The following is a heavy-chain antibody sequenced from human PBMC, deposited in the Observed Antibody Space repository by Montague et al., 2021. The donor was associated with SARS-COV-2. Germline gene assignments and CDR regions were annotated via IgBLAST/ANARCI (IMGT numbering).Heavy chain of an antibody. V-gene: IGHV4-34*01. Sequence: SETLSLTGAVYGGSFSGYYWSWIRQPPGKGLEWIGEINHSGSTNYNPSLKSRVTISVDTSKNQFSLKLSSVTAADTAVYYCTREGYQVLWSDYYYYGMDVWGQGTTVTVSS. D-gene: IGHD2-2*01. CDR3: TREGYQVLWSDYYYYGMDV. CDR2: INHSGST. J-gene: IGHJ6*02. CDR1: GGSFSGYY.